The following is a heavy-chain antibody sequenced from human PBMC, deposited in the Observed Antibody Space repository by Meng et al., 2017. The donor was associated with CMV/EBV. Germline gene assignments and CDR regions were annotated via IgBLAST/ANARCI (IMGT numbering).Heavy chain of an antibody. J-gene: IGHJ6*02. CDR1: GYSFTSYW. Sequence: GESLKISCKGSGYSFTSYWIGWVRQMPGKGLEWMGIIYPGDSDTRYSPSFQGQVTISADKSISTAYLQWSSLKASDTAMYYRARSFRFGHSSPTGYYYYGMDVWGQGTTVTVSS. V-gene: IGHV5-51*01. D-gene: IGHD6-13*01. CDR2: IYPGDSDT. CDR3: ARSFRFGHSSPTGYYYYGMDV.